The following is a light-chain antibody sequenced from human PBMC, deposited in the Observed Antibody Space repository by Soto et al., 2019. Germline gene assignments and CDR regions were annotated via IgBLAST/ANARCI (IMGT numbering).Light chain of an antibody. V-gene: IGKV4-1*01. CDR1: RNILYSSNNKNY. J-gene: IGKJ1*01. CDR2: WAS. CDR3: QQYYSIPWT. Sequence: DIVMTQSPDSLAVSLGERATINCKSSRNILYSSNNKNYLSWYQQKPGQPPKLLIYWASTRESGVPDRFSGSGSGTDFTLTISGLRAEDAAVYYCQQYYSIPWTFGQGTKVEVK.